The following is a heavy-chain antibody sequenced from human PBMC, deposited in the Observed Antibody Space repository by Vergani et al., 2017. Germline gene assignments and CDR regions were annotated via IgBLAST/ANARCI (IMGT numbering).Heavy chain of an antibody. CDR1: GYSFTSYW. Sequence: EVQLVQSGAEVKKPGESLKISCKGFGYSFTSYWIGWVRQMPGKGLEWMGIIYPGDSDTRYSPSFQGQVTISADKSISTAYLQWSSLKASDTAMYYCARRNYYDSSGYYAFDYWGQGTLVTVSS. D-gene: IGHD3-22*01. CDR2: IYPGDSDT. J-gene: IGHJ4*02. V-gene: IGHV5-51*01. CDR3: ARRNYYDSSGYYAFDY.